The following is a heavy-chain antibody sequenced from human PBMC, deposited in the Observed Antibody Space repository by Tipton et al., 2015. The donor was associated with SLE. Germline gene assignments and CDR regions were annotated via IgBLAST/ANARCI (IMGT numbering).Heavy chain of an antibody. CDR2: IYYSGST. Sequence: TLSLTCTVSGGSISSSSYYWGWIRQPPGKGLEWIGSIYYSGSTYYNPPLKSRVTISVDTSKNQFSLKLSSVTAADTAVYYCARDRTVYGDYGLGEYWGQGTLVTVSS. D-gene: IGHD4-17*01. V-gene: IGHV4-39*07. J-gene: IGHJ4*02. CDR1: GGSISSSSYY. CDR3: ARDRTVYGDYGLGEY.